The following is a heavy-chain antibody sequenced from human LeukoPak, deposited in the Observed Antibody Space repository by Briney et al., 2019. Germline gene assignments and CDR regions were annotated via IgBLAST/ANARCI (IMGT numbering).Heavy chain of an antibody. D-gene: IGHD3-22*01. CDR2: ISYDGSNK. J-gene: IGHJ4*02. CDR1: GFTFSSYG. V-gene: IGHV3-30*18. CDR3: AKATYYYDSSGYYPADY. Sequence: GRSLRLSCAASGFTFSSYGMHWVRQAPGKGPEWVAVISYDGSNKYYADSVKGRFTISRDNSKNTLYLQMNSLRAEDTAVYYCAKATYYYDSSGYYPADYWGQGTLVTVSS.